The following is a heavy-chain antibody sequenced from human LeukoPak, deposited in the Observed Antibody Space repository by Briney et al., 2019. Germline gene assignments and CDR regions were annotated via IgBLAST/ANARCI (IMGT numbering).Heavy chain of an antibody. V-gene: IGHV4-30-4*01. Sequence: SETLSLTCTVSGGSISSGDYYWSWIRQPPGKGLEWIGYIYYSGSTYYNPSLKSRVTISVDTSKNQFSLKLSSVTAADTAVYYCARDGITMVRGVKYDAFDIWGQGTMVTVSS. J-gene: IGHJ3*02. CDR2: IYYSGST. CDR3: ARDGITMVRGVKYDAFDI. D-gene: IGHD3-10*01. CDR1: GGSISSGDYY.